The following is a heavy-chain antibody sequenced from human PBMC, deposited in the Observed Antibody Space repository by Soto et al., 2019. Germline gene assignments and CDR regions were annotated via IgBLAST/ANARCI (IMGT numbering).Heavy chain of an antibody. CDR3: DKGRGYSSGVFDY. CDR2: ISDNSYSI. V-gene: IGHV3-23*01. CDR1: GFSFSNYA. Sequence: GGSLRLSCAASGFSFSNYAMTWVRQAPGKGLEWVSVISDNSYSIYCADSVKGRFTISRDNSKSTLYLEVNSLRVEDTDVYYCDKGRGYSSGVFDYWGPGTQVTVSS. J-gene: IGHJ4*02. D-gene: IGHD5-18*01.